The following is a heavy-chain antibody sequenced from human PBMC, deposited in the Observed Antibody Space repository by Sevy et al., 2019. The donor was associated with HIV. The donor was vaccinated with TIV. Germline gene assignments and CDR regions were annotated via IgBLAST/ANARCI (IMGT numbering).Heavy chain of an antibody. J-gene: IGHJ4*02. CDR1: GYIFIDYN. Sequence: ASVKVSCKASGYIFIDYNMHWVRQAPGQGLEWMGRINPNSGGTNYTQKFQGRVTMTRDTSITTVYMELSSLRSDDTAVYYCVRVSFRNYFDHWGQGTLVTVSS. CDR2: INPNSGGT. V-gene: IGHV1-2*06. CDR3: VRVSFRNYFDH.